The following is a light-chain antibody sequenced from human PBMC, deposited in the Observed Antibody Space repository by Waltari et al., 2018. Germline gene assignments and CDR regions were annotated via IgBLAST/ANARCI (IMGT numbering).Light chain of an antibody. J-gene: IGKJ4*01. CDR2: KAS. V-gene: IGKV1-5*03. CDR3: QQYNSYSLLT. Sequence: WRASQSISKWLAWYQQKPGKAPNLLIYKASTLESGGPSRFSGSGSGTDFTLTISSLHPDDFATYYCQQYNSYSLLTFGGGTKIEIK. CDR1: QSISKW.